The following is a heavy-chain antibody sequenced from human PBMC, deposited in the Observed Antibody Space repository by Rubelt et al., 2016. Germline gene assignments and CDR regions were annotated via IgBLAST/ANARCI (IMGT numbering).Heavy chain of an antibody. Sequence: YYMHWVRQAPGQGLEWMGIINPSGGSTSYAQKFQGRVTMTRDTSTSTVYMELSRLRSDDTAVYYCATEVREGRSSAFDIWGQGTMVTVSS. CDR2: INPSGGST. CDR3: ATEVREGRSSAFDI. CDR1: YY. V-gene: IGHV1-46*01. J-gene: IGHJ3*02. D-gene: IGHD3-10*01.